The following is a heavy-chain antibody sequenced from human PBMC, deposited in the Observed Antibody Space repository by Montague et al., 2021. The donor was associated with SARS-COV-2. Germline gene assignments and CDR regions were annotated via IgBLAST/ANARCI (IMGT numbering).Heavy chain of an antibody. CDR3: ARVPPYSSASWGYYGMDV. Sequence: SLRLSCAASGFILSTYDMRWVRQATGKGLEWVSAIGTRGDTYYPGSVKGRFTMSRENAENSLYLQMTSLRAGDTAVYYCARVPPYSSASWGYYGMDVWGQGTTVTVSS. CDR2: IGTRGDT. D-gene: IGHD6-6*01. V-gene: IGHV3-13*01. CDR1: GFILSTYD. J-gene: IGHJ6*02.